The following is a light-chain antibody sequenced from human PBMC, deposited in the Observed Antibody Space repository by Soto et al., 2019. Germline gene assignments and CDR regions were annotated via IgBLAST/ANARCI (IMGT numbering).Light chain of an antibody. J-gene: IGKJ1*01. CDR3: QQYYSHPRT. Sequence: ESVLTQSPGTLSLSPGERATLSCRASQSVSSEYLAWYQQKPGQGPRPLMYGASHRATGIPDRFSGSGSGTDFTRTSSRLEPEDFPVSYCQQYYSHPRTFGQGTKVEIK. CDR1: QSVSSEY. CDR2: GAS. V-gene: IGKV3-20*01.